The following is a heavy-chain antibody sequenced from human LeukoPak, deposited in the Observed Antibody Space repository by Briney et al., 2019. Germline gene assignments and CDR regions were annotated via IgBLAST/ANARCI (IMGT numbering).Heavy chain of an antibody. D-gene: IGHD4-17*01. CDR3: ASGRSHYYGMDG. Sequence: SQTLSLTCAISGDSVSSNSAAWNWIRQSPSRGLEWLGRTYYRSKWGTDYAVSVKSRITVSPDTSKNQFSLQLNSVTPEDTAVYYCASGRSHYYGMDGWGQGTTVTVSS. V-gene: IGHV6-1*01. J-gene: IGHJ6*02. CDR1: GDSVSSNSAA. CDR2: TYYRSKWGT.